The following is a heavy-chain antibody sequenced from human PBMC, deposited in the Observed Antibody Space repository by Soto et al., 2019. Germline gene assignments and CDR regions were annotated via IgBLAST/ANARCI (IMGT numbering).Heavy chain of an antibody. CDR3: ARSVFP. J-gene: IGHJ5*02. CDR1: GFTFSDYY. Sequence: GSLRLSCAASGFTFSDYYMSWIRQPPGKGLEWIGYIYYSGSTNYNPSLKSRVTISVDTSKNQFSLKLSSVTAADTAVYYCARSVFPWGQGTLVTVSS. CDR2: IYYSGST. V-gene: IGHV4-59*01.